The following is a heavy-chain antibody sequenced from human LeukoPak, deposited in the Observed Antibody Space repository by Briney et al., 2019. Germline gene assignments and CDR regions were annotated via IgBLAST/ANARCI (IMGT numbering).Heavy chain of an antibody. Sequence: GRSLRLSCAASGFTVGSNHISWVRQAPGKGLEWVSVIYSGGSTYYADSVKGQFTISRDNSKNTLYLQMNSLRAEDTAVYYCARVIVTGYYEALDNWGQGTMVTVSS. CDR2: IYSGGST. D-gene: IGHD3-9*01. CDR1: GFTVGSNH. V-gene: IGHV3-53*01. CDR3: ARVIVTGYYEALDN. J-gene: IGHJ3*02.